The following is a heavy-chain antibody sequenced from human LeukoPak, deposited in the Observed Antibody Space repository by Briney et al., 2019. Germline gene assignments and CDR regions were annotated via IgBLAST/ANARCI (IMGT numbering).Heavy chain of an antibody. CDR1: GFTVSSNY. CDR3: AREGYSYGHFDY. Sequence: GGSLRLSCAASGFTVSSNYMSWVRQAPGKGLEWVSVIYSGGSTYYADSVKGRFTISRDNSKSTLYLQMNSLRAEDTAVYYCAREGYSYGHFDYWGQGTLVTVSS. D-gene: IGHD5-18*01. V-gene: IGHV3-53*01. J-gene: IGHJ4*02. CDR2: IYSGGST.